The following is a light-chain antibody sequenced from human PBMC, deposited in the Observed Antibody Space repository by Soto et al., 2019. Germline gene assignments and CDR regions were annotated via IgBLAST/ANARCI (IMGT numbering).Light chain of an antibody. Sequence: EIVFTQSPGTLSLSPGERATLSCRASQSVSSSYLAWYQQKPGQAPRLLIYGASSRATGIPDRFSGSGSGTDFTLTISCLQSEDFATYYCQQYYSYPLTFGQGTRLEIK. CDR3: QQYYSYPLT. V-gene: IGKV3-20*01. J-gene: IGKJ5*01. CDR2: GAS. CDR1: QSVSSSY.